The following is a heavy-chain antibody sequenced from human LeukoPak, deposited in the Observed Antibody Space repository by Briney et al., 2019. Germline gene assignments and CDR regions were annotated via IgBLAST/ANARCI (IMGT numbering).Heavy chain of an antibody. CDR2: INHSGST. D-gene: IGHD5-12*01. CDR3: ARRGSSTVRLAGGYSRHGFDP. Sequence: SETLSLTCTVSGGSISSSSYYWGWIRQPPGKGLEWIGEINHSGSTNYNPSLKSRVTISVDTSKNQFSLKLSSVTAADTAVYYCARRGSSTVRLAGGYSRHGFDPWGQGTLVTVSS. V-gene: IGHV4-39*07. CDR1: GGSISSSSYY. J-gene: IGHJ5*02.